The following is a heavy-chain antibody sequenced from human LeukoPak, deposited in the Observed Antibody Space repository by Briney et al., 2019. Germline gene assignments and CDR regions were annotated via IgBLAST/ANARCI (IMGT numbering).Heavy chain of an antibody. CDR1: GFSIKSYS. Sequence: GGSLRLSCAASGFSIKSYSMTWVRQAPGKGLEWVATISSSGGYIYYADSVKGRFTISRDTAQNSLFLQLNSLRVEDTAVYNCARLRDTVTSASDFWGQGTLATVSS. D-gene: IGHD4-17*01. CDR2: ISSSGGYI. V-gene: IGHV3-21*01. CDR3: ARLRDTVTSASDF. J-gene: IGHJ4*02.